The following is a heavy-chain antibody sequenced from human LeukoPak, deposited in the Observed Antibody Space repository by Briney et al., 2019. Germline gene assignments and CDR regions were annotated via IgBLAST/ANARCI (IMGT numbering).Heavy chain of an antibody. J-gene: IGHJ4*02. CDR3: ARASGYSSGHFDC. Sequence: SETLSLTCTVSGGSISSSSYYWGWIRQPPGKGLEWIGSIYYSGSTYYNPSLKSRVTISVDTSKNQFSLKLSSVTAADTAVYYCARASGYSSGHFDCWGQGTLVTVSS. V-gene: IGHV4-39*07. D-gene: IGHD6-19*01. CDR2: IYYSGST. CDR1: GGSISSSSYY.